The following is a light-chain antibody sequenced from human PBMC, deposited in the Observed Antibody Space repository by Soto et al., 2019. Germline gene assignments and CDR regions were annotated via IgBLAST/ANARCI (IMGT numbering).Light chain of an antibody. CDR1: SSNIGSNT. Sequence: QFVLTQPPSASGTPGQRITISCSGSSSNIGSNTINWYQQLPGTAPKLLIYSHNQRPSGVPDRFSGSKSGTSASLAISGLQSEDETDYYCAAWDDSLNGWVFGGGTKVTVL. J-gene: IGLJ2*01. CDR2: SHN. V-gene: IGLV1-44*01. CDR3: AAWDDSLNGWV.